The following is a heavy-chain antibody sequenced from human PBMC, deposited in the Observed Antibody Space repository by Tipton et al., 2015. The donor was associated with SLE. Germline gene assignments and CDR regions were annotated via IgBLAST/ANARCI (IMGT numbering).Heavy chain of an antibody. J-gene: IGHJ6*03. D-gene: IGHD1-1*01. Sequence: SLRLSCAASGLTFSSYWMHWVRQAPGKGLVWVSRINSDGSSTSYADSVKGRFTISRDNAKNTLYLQMNSLRAEDTAVYYCARDGERRLFYYYYYYMDVWGKGTTVTVSS. CDR3: ARDGERRLFYYYYYYMDV. CDR1: GLTFSSYW. V-gene: IGHV3-74*01. CDR2: INSDGSST.